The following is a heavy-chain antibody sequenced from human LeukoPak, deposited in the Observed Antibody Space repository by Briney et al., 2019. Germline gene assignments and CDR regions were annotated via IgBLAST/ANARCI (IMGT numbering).Heavy chain of an antibody. CDR2: IYYSGST. D-gene: IGHD6-19*01. J-gene: IGHJ4*02. V-gene: IGHV4-59*12. Sequence: PSETLSLTCTVSGGSISSYYWSWIRQPPGEGLEWIGYIYYSGSTNYNPSLKSRVTISVDTSKNQFSLKLSSVTAADTAVYYCAREGQWLVRGVDYWGQGTLVTVSS. CDR1: GGSISSYY. CDR3: AREGQWLVRGVDY.